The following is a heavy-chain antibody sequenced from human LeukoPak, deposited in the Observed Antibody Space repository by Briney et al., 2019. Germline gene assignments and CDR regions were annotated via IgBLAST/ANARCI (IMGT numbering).Heavy chain of an antibody. CDR2: IRSKANSYAT. V-gene: IGHV3-73*01. Sequence: PGGSLRLSCAASGFTFSGSAMHWVRQASGKGLEWAGRIRSKANSYATAYAASVKGRFTISRDDSKNTAYLQMNSLKTEDTAVYCCTRLRWELLGGHDYWGQGTLVTVSS. CDR3: TRLRWELLGGHDY. D-gene: IGHD1-26*01. J-gene: IGHJ4*02. CDR1: GFTFSGSA.